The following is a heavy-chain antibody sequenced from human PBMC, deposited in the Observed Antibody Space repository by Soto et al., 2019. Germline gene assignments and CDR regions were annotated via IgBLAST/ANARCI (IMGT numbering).Heavy chain of an antibody. CDR2: INPSGGST. V-gene: IGHV1-46*01. Sequence: ASVKVSCKASGYTFTSYYMHWVRQAPGQGLEWMGIINPSGGSTSYAQKFQGRVTMTRDTSTSTVYMELSSLRSEDTAVYYCATVNYGYYGMDVWGQWTTVTVSS. CDR3: ATVNYGYYGMDV. CDR1: GYTFTSYY. J-gene: IGHJ6*02. D-gene: IGHD4-17*01.